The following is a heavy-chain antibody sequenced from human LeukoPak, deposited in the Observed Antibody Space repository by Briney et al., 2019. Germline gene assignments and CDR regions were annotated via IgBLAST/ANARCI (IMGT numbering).Heavy chain of an antibody. Sequence: GGSLRLSCAASGFIVSSNYMSWVRQAQGKGLEWVSVSYSGGSTYYADSVKGRFTISRDNAKNSLYLQMNSLRAEDTAVYYCTRNSGWYGISWGQGTLVIVSS. CDR2: SYSGGST. J-gene: IGHJ4*02. CDR3: TRNSGWYGIS. V-gene: IGHV3-53*01. D-gene: IGHD6-19*01. CDR1: GFIVSSNY.